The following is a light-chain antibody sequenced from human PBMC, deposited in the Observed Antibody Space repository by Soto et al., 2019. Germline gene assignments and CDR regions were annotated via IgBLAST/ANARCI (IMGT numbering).Light chain of an antibody. Sequence: EFVLTQSPGTLSLSPGERATLSCRASRSVSNYLAWYQQKPGQAPRLLIYDASSRATGIPDRFSGGGSGTDFTLTISRLEPEDFAVYYCQQFSSYPLTFGGGTKVDIK. CDR1: RSVSNY. CDR3: QQFSSYPLT. CDR2: DAS. J-gene: IGKJ4*01. V-gene: IGKV3-20*01.